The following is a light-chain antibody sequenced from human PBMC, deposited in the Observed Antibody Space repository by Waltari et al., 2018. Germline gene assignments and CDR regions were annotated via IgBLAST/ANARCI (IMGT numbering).Light chain of an antibody. V-gene: IGKV4-1*01. CDR1: QSVLYSSNNNNY. CDR2: WAS. CDR3: QQYYTTPWT. J-gene: IGKJ1*01. Sequence: DIVMTQSPDSLAVSLGERATINCKSNQSVLYSSNNNNYLAWYQQKPRQPPKLLIYWASTRESGVPDRFSGSGSGTDFTHAISSLQAEDVAVYYCQQYYTTPWTFGQGTKVEI.